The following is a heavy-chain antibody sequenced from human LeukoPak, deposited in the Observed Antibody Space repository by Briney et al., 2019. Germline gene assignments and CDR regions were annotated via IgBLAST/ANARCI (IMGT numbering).Heavy chain of an antibody. D-gene: IGHD2-21*02. Sequence: ASVKVSGKASGYIFTSYYMHWVRHAPGQGSEWMGKINPSGGSTSYAQKFQGRVTMTRDTSTSTVYMELSSLRSEDTAVYYCARDPCGGDCHFDYWGQGALVTVSS. J-gene: IGHJ4*02. CDR2: INPSGGST. CDR3: ARDPCGGDCHFDY. V-gene: IGHV1-46*01. CDR1: GYIFTSYY.